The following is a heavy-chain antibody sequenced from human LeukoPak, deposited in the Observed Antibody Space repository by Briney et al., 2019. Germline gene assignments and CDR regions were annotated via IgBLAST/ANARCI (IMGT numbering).Heavy chain of an antibody. V-gene: IGHV5-51*01. CDR1: GYSFTSYW. Sequence: GESLKISCQGSGYSFTSYWIAWFRQMPGKGLEWMGIIYPADSDTRYSPSFQGQASISADKSMSIAYLQWRSLKASDTAMYYCARPHYYGSGSYYSGFDIWGQGTMVTVSS. CDR2: IYPADSDT. D-gene: IGHD3-10*01. J-gene: IGHJ3*02. CDR3: ARPHYYGSGSYYSGFDI.